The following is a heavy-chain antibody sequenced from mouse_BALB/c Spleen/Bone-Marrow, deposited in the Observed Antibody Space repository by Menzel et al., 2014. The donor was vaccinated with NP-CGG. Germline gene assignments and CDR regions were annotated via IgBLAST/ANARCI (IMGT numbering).Heavy chain of an antibody. CDR1: GFTFSNYG. J-gene: IGHJ4*01. CDR2: ISSGGSYT. Sequence: EVQLVESGGDLVKPGGSPKLSCAASGFTFSNYGMSWVRQTPDKRLEWVATISSGGSYTYYPDSVKGRFTISRDNAKNTLYLQMSSLKSEDTAMYYCARRDGGPMDYWGQGTSVTVSS. D-gene: IGHD2-3*01. CDR3: ARRDGGPMDY. V-gene: IGHV5-6*01.